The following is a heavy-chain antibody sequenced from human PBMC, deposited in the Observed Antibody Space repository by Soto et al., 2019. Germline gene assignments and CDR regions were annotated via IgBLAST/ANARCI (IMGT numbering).Heavy chain of an antibody. CDR3: ARDTTIFGVVISYYYYGMDV. J-gene: IGHJ6*02. CDR1: GGTFSSYA. D-gene: IGHD3-3*01. Sequence: QVQLVQSGAEVQKPGSSVKVSCKASGGTFSSYAISWVRQAPGQGLEWMGGIIPIFGTANYAQKFQGRVTITADKSTSTAYMELSSLRSEDTAVYYCARDTTIFGVVISYYYYGMDVWGQGTTVTVSS. CDR2: IIPIFGTA. V-gene: IGHV1-69*06.